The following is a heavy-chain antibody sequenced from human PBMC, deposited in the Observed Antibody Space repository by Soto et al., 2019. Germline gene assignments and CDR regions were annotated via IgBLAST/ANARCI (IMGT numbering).Heavy chain of an antibody. CDR3: AKNGQPPYYYYGLDV. J-gene: IGHJ6*02. CDR1: GYTFTRYG. CDR2: ISGYNGDT. Sequence: QGHLVQSEAEVKKSGASVKVSCKASGYTFTRYGISWVRQAPGQGLEWMGWISGYNGDTNYAQKVQGRVSMTIDTSTTTAYMELRSLTSDDTAVYYCAKNGQPPYYYYGLDVWGQGTKVTVSS. D-gene: IGHD2-8*01. V-gene: IGHV1-18*01.